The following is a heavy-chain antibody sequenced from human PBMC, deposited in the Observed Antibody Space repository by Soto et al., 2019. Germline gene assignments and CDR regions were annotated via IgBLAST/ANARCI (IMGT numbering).Heavy chain of an antibody. Sequence: SETLSLTCTVSGGSISSYYWSWIRQHPGKRLEWIGYVYYSGTTNYNPSLKSRVTISVDLSKNQFSLRLSSVTTVDTALYYCARTTAVPNTLRSRYFFDYWGQGTLVTVSS. CDR1: GGSISSYY. D-gene: IGHD4-17*01. CDR2: VYYSGTT. CDR3: ARTTAVPNTLRSRYFFDY. J-gene: IGHJ4*02. V-gene: IGHV4-59*01.